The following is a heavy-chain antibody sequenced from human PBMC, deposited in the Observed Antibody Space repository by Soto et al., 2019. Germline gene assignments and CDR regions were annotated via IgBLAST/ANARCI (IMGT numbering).Heavy chain of an antibody. CDR2: IIPIFGTA. J-gene: IGHJ4*02. CDR3: EREGRRGDGYNFTVY. Sequence: SVKVSFKASGGTFSSYAISWVRQAPVQGLEWMGGIIPIFGTANYAQKFQGRVTITADKSTSTAYMELSSLRSEDTAVYYCEREGRRGDGYNFTVYWGQGTPVTVYS. V-gene: IGHV1-69*06. D-gene: IGHD5-18*01. CDR1: GGTFSSYA.